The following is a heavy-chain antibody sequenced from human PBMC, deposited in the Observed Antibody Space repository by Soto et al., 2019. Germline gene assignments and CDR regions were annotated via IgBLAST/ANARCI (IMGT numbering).Heavy chain of an antibody. J-gene: IGHJ6*02. CDR2: ISYDGSNK. CDR3: ARDWLGYCSSTSCSDYYYYGMDV. V-gene: IGHV3-30-3*01. CDR1: GFTFSSYA. D-gene: IGHD2-2*01. Sequence: GGSLRLSCAASGFTFSSYAMHWVRQAPGKGLEWVAVISYDGSNKYYADSVKGRFTISRDNSKNTLYLQMNSLRAEDTAVYYCARDWLGYCSSTSCSDYYYYGMDVWGQGTTVTVSS.